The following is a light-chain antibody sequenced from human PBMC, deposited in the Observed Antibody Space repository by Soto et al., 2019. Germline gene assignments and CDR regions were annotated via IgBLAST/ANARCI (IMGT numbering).Light chain of an antibody. V-gene: IGKV1-39*01. CDR3: QQSYSSPPT. CDR2: DAS. J-gene: IGKJ1*01. CDR1: QNIDTY. Sequence: DIQMTQSPPALSASVGDRVTITCRASQNIDTYLNWYHQKPGKAPELLIHDASSLQSGVPSRFSGSGSGTDFTLTISSLQPEDFAVYYCQQSYSSPPTCGQGTKVDFK.